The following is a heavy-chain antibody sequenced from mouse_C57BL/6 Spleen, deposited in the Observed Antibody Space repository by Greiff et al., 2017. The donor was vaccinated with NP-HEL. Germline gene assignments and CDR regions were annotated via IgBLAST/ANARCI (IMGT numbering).Heavy chain of an antibody. CDR2: IYPGSGNT. CDR1: GYTFTDYY. D-gene: IGHD1-1*02. J-gene: IGHJ4*01. CDR3: ARDLWGYYYAMDY. V-gene: IGHV1-76*01. Sequence: QVQLKQSGAELVRPGASVKLSCKASGYTFTDYYINWVKQRPGQGLEWIARIYPGSGNTYYNEKFKGKATLTAEKSSSTAYMQLSSLTSEDSAVYFCARDLWGYYYAMDYWGQGTSVTVSS.